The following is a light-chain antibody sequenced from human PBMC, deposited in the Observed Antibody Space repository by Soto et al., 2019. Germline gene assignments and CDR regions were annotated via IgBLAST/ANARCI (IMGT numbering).Light chain of an antibody. J-gene: IGKJ5*01. Sequence: ERVLTQSPPALCLYPGERATLSCRASQTLTSNLAWYQQKPGQAPRLLIYGAFNRATGIPARFSGSGSGADFTLTISSLEPEDFAVYYCQQGTIWPPVTFGQGTRLEIK. CDR2: GAF. CDR3: QQGTIWPPVT. V-gene: IGKV3-11*01. CDR1: QTLTSN.